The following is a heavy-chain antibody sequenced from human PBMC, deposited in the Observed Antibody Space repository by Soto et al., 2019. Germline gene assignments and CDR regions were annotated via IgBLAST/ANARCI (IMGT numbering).Heavy chain of an antibody. CDR3: ASGGCEWRSYYYLDYFDY. J-gene: IGHJ4*02. CDR2: ISNSGST. CDR1: GDSVTSGSYY. V-gene: IGHV4-61*01. D-gene: IGHD3-22*01. Sequence: LSLTCSVSGDSVTSGSYYWTWIRQPPGKGLEWIGYISNSGSTKYNPPLESRVSMSQDTSTNHFSLKLSSVTAADTAVYYCASGGCEWRSYYYLDYFDYCGQRSLVPVSA.